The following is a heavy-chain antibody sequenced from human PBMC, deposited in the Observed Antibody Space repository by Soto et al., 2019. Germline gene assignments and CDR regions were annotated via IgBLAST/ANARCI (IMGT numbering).Heavy chain of an antibody. CDR3: ARGHDSNDN. J-gene: IGHJ4*02. V-gene: IGHV4-30-2*01. CDR1: GGSISSGDYS. D-gene: IGHD3-22*01. Sequence: QLQLQESGAGLVKPSQTLSLTCAVSGGSISSGDYSWSWIRQPPGKGLEWIGYIYHSGSTSYNPSRKSRVTISIDSSKNQFSLKFTSVTAADTAVYYCARGHDSNDNWGQGTLVTVSS. CDR2: IYHSGST.